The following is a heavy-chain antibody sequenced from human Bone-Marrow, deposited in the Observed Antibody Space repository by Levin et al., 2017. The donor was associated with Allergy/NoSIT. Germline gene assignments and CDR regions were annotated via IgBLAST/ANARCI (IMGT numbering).Heavy chain of an antibody. Sequence: GESLKISCAAPGIIFSSYAMIWARQVPGKGLEWVSSISGSGGERYYADSVTGRFTVSRDNSRNIMYLQMSGLRVEDTAIYYCASEQEGYSGYGYYSHGMDVWGQGTTVTVSS. CDR3: ASEQEGYSGYGYYSHGMDV. CDR1: GIIFSSYA. CDR2: ISGSGGER. J-gene: IGHJ6*02. V-gene: IGHV3-23*01. D-gene: IGHD5-12*01.